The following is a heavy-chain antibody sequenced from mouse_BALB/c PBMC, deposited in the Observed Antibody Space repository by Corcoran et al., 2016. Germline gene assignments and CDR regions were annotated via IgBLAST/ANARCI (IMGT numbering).Heavy chain of an antibody. CDR2: INPYNGGT. V-gene: IGHV1-18*01. CDR1: GYSFTGYT. Sequence: EVQLQQSGPELVKPGASMKISCKASGYSFTGYTMNWVKQSHGKNLEWIGLINPYNGGTSYNQKFKGKATLTVDKSSSTAYMELLSLTSEDSAVYYCARKEGYDYDGGYAKDYWGQGTSVTVSS. CDR3: ARKEGYDYDGGYAKDY. J-gene: IGHJ4*01. D-gene: IGHD2-4*01.